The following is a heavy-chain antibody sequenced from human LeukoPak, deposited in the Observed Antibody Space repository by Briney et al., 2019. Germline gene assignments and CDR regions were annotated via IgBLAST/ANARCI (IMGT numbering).Heavy chain of an antibody. V-gene: IGHV4-59*01. CDR1: GDSISYYY. CDR2: IYYSGNT. Sequence: PSETLSLTCTVSGDSISYYYWSWIRQPPGKGLEWIGKIYYSGNTNYNPSLKSRVTISVDTSKNQFSLKLSSVTASDTAGYYCARLRGYSYDSSDFDYWGQGTLVTVSS. J-gene: IGHJ4*02. D-gene: IGHD5-18*01. CDR3: ARLRGYSYDSSDFDY.